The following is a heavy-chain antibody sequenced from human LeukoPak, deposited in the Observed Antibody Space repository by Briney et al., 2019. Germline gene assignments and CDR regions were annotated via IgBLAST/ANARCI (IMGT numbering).Heavy chain of an antibody. V-gene: IGHV3-23*01. Sequence: GGSLRLSCAASGFTLSNYAMNWVRQAPGKGLEWVSAISNNGGYTYYADSVQGRFTISRDNSKSTLCLQMNSLRAEDTAVYYCAKQLGYCSDGSCYFPYWGQGTLVTVSS. CDR2: ISNNGGYT. CDR1: GFTLSNYA. J-gene: IGHJ4*02. D-gene: IGHD2-15*01. CDR3: AKQLGYCSDGSCYFPY.